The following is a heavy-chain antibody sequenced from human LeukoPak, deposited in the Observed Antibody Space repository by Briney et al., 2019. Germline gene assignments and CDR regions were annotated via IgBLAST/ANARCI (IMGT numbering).Heavy chain of an antibody. CDR2: INPNSGGT. D-gene: IGHD5-12*01. CDR1: GYTFTGYC. V-gene: IGHV1-2*06. CDR3: AKNSYSGYDLRGP. J-gene: IGHJ5*02. Sequence: GASVKVSCKASGYTFTGYCMHWVRQAPGQGLEWMGRINPNSGGTNYAQKFQGRVTMTRDTSISTAYMELSRLRSDDTAVYYCAKNSYSGYDLRGPWGQGTLVTVSS.